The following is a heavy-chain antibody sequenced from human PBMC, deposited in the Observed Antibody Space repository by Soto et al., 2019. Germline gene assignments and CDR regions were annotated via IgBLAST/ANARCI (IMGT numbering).Heavy chain of an antibody. D-gene: IGHD3-10*01. CDR1: GGSISSGGYY. Sequence: SETLSLTCTVSGGSISSGGYYWSWIRQHPGKGLEWIGYIYYSGSTYYNPSLKSRVTISVDTSKNQFSLKLSSVTAADTAVYYCAGSAMVRGVIPARPNWFDPWGQGTLVTVSS. J-gene: IGHJ5*02. V-gene: IGHV4-31*03. CDR2: IYYSGST. CDR3: AGSAMVRGVIPARPNWFDP.